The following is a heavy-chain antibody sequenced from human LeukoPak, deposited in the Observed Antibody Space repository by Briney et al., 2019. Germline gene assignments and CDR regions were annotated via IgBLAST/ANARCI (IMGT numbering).Heavy chain of an antibody. J-gene: IGHJ4*02. CDR2: ISSSSSYI. V-gene: IGHV3-21*01. D-gene: IGHD6-6*01. CDR1: GFTFSSYS. CDR3: ARGLVLARRYFDY. Sequence: GGSLRLSCAASGFTFSSYSMNWVRQAPGKGLEWVSSISSSSSYIYYADSVKGRFTISRDNAMNSLYLQMNSLRAEDTAVYYCARGLVLARRYFDYWGQGTLVTVSS.